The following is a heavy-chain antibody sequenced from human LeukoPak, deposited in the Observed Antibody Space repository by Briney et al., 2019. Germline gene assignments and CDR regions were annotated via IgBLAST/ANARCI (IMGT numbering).Heavy chain of an antibody. V-gene: IGHV4-39*07. J-gene: IGHJ4*02. CDR3: ARVISEYLTGYYFDY. CDR2: IYYSGST. Sequence: SETLSLTCTVSGGSISSSSYYWGWIRQPPGKGLEWIGSIYYSGSTYYNPSLKSRVTISVDTSKNQFSLKLSSVTAADTAVYYCARVISEYLTGYYFDYWGQGTLVTVSS. CDR1: GGSISSSSYY. D-gene: IGHD2-2*01.